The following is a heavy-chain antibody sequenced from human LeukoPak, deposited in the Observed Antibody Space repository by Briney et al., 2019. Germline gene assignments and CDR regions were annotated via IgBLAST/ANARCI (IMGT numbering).Heavy chain of an antibody. CDR1: GGSISSGDYY. V-gene: IGHV4-30-4*08. Sequence: PSETLSLTXTVSGGSISSGDYYWSWTRQPPGSGLEWIGYIYYSGTTYYNPSLKSRVTISVDTSKNQFSLRLSSVTAADTAVYYCATVNYYDRPFDIWGQGTMVTVSS. CDR2: IYYSGTT. J-gene: IGHJ3*02. CDR3: ATVNYYDRPFDI. D-gene: IGHD3-22*01.